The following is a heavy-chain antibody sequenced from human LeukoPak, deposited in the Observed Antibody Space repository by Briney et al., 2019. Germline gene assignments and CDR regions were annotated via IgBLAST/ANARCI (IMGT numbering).Heavy chain of an antibody. CDR1: GFTVSSNY. J-gene: IGHJ5*02. V-gene: IGHV3-23*01. CDR2: IGGSGDST. CDR3: AKLPTGYPNWFDP. Sequence: GGSLRLSCAASGFTVSSNYMSWVRQAPGKGLEWVSAIGGSGDSTYYTDSVTGRFTISRDNSKNTLYLQMNSLRAEDTALYYCAKLPTGYPNWFDPWGQGTLVTVSS. D-gene: IGHD3-9*01.